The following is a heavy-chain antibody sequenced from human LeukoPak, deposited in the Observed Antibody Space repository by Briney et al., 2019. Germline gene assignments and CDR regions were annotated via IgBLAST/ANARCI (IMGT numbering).Heavy chain of an antibody. J-gene: IGHJ4*02. D-gene: IGHD3-3*01. CDR2: ISGSGGST. V-gene: IGHV3-23*01. CDR3: AKAASYDFWSGYPTFDF. Sequence: GGSLRLSCAASGFTFSSYAMSWVRQAPGKGLEWVSAISGSGGSTYYADSVKGRFTISRDNSKNTLYLQMNSLRAEDTAVYYCAKAASYDFWSGYPTFDFWGQGTLVTVSS. CDR1: GFTFSSYA.